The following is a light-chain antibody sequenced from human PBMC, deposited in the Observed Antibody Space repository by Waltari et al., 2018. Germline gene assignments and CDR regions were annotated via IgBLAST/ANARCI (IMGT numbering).Light chain of an antibody. CDR1: QSVSKY. Sequence: EVVLTQSLGTLSLSPGERATLSCRASQSVSKYLAWYQQRPGQAPRLLIYAASTRATGVPDRFSGSGFGTDFSLTISRLEPEDIAVYFCQNHERLPATFGQGTRVEIK. V-gene: IGKV3-20*01. CDR2: AAS. CDR3: QNHERLPAT. J-gene: IGKJ1*01.